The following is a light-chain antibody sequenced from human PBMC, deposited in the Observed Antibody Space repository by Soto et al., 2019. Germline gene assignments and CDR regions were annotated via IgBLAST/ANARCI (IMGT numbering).Light chain of an antibody. CDR3: QQYMSYS. CDR1: QSINSW. V-gene: IGKV1-5*01. CDR2: DAS. Sequence: DIQMTQYPSTLSASVGDRVTVTCRASQSINSWLAWYQQKPGKAPKLLIYDASSLQSGVPSRFSGSGSGTEFTLTISSLQPDDFATYYCQQYMSYSFGQGTKVDIK. J-gene: IGKJ1*01.